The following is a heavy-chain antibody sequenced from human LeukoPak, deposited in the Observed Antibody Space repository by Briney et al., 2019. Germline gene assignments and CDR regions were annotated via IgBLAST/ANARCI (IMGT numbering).Heavy chain of an antibody. CDR1: GFMFRSFG. CDR3: VKDRDGGNFYFDY. V-gene: IGHV3-30*02. Sequence: GGSLRLSCAPSGFMFRSFGMHWVRQAPGKGLEWVSFIRSDGGATDYAASVKGRLTVSRDNSKSTLYLQMNDPRVEDTAVYHCVKDRDGGNFYFDYWGQGVLVTVSS. J-gene: IGHJ4*02. D-gene: IGHD5-24*01. CDR2: IRSDGGAT.